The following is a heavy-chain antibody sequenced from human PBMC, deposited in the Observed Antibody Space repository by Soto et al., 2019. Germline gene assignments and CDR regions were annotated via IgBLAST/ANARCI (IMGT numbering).Heavy chain of an antibody. V-gene: IGHV4-39*01. J-gene: IGHJ4*02. CDR3: ASIMTTVLGIDY. CDR2: IYYSGST. Sequence: PSETLSLTCTVSGGSISSSSYYWGWIRQPPGKGLEWIGSIYYSGSTYYNPSLKSRVTISVDTSKNQFSLKLSSVTAADTAVYYCASIMTTVLGIDYWGQGTLVTVSS. CDR1: GGSISSSSYY. D-gene: IGHD4-17*01.